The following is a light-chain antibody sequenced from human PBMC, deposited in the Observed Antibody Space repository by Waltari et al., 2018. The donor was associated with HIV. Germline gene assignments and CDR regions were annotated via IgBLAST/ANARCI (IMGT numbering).Light chain of an antibody. J-gene: IGLJ1*01. V-gene: IGLV2-23*02. Sequence: SALTQEASVSGSLRLSITISCNGTSGHIGNYNIVSWYQQHPGKAPKLLIYEVTKRPSGISSRFSGSKSDTTASLTISGLQAEDEADYFCCSYAGTQNFFLFGSGT. CDR3: CSYAGTQNFFL. CDR1: SGHIGNYNI. CDR2: EVT.